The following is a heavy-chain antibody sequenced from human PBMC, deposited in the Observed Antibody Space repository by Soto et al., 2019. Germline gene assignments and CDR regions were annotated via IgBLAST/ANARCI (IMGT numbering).Heavy chain of an antibody. CDR3: ARDLFGDYGDYPRYFQH. D-gene: IGHD4-17*01. J-gene: IGHJ1*01. CDR2: IKQDGSEK. V-gene: IGHV3-7*01. Sequence: GESLKISCAASGFTFSSYWMSWVRQAPGKGLEWVANIKQDGSEKYYVDSVKGRFTISRDNAKNSLYLQMNSLRAEDTAVYYCARDLFGDYGDYPRYFQHWGQGTLVTVSS. CDR1: GFTFSSYW.